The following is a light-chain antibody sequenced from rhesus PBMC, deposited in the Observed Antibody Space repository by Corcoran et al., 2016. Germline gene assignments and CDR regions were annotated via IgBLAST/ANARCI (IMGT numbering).Light chain of an antibody. CDR1: QGISSY. V-gene: IGKV1-25*01. CDR3: QQHNSDPPT. CDR2: KAS. J-gene: IGKJ1*01. Sequence: DIQMTQSPSSLSASVGDTVTITCRASQGISSYLACYHQKPGKAPKLLIYKASTLKSGGPSGFSGSGYGTDFTLTISSLQPEDFATYYCQQHNSDPPTFGQGTKVEIK.